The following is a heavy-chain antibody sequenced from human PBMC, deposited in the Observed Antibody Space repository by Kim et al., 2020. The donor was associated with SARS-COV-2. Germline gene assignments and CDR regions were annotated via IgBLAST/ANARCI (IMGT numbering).Heavy chain of an antibody. CDR3: ARDPNYFAIKYYYYGMDV. V-gene: IGHV1-18*04. CDR1: GYTFTSYG. D-gene: IGHD3-9*01. J-gene: IGHJ6*02. Sequence: ASVKVSCKASGYTFTSYGISWVRQAPGQGLEWMGWISAYNGNTNYAQKLQGRVTMTTDTSTSTAYMELRSLRSDDTAVYYCARDPNYFAIKYYYYGMDVWGQGTTVTVSS. CDR2: ISAYNGNT.